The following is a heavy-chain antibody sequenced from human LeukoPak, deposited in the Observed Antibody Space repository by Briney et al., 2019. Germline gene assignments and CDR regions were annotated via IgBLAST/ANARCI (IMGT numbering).Heavy chain of an antibody. V-gene: IGHV1-2*06. D-gene: IGHD3-22*01. J-gene: IGHJ4*02. Sequence: GASVKVSCKASGYTFTGYYMHWVLQAPGQGLEWMGRINPNSGGTNYAQKFQGRVTMTRDTSISTAYMELSRLRSDDTAVYYCARVSYYYDSTLYGYWGQGTLVTVSS. CDR3: ARVSYYYDSTLYGY. CDR2: INPNSGGT. CDR1: GYTFTGYY.